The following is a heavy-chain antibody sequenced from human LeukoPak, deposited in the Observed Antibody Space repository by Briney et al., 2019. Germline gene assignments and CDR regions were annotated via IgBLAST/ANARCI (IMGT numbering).Heavy chain of an antibody. D-gene: IGHD3-22*01. CDR2: ISSSGSTI. J-gene: IGHJ4*02. CDR3: ARGVAYYYDSSGYGY. V-gene: IGHV3-48*03. CDR1: GFTFSSYE. Sequence: PGGSLRLSCAASGFTFSSYEMNWVRQAPGKGLEWVSYISSSGSTIYYADSVKGRFTISRDNAKNSLYLQMNSLRAEDTAVYCCARGVAYYYDSSGYGYWGQGTLVTVSS.